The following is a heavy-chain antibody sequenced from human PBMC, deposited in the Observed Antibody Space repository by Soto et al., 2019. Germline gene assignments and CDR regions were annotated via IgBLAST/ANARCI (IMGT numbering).Heavy chain of an antibody. J-gene: IGHJ6*02. CDR2: IYHSGST. CDR3: ARSQRNLYYYGMDV. Sequence: SETLSLTCAVSGGSISSSNWWSWVRQPPGKGLEWIGEIYHSGSTNYNPSLKSRVTISVDRSKNQFSLKLSSVTAAGTAVYYCARSQRNLYYYGMDVWGQGTTVTVSS. V-gene: IGHV4-4*02. CDR1: GGSISSSNW. D-gene: IGHD6-25*01.